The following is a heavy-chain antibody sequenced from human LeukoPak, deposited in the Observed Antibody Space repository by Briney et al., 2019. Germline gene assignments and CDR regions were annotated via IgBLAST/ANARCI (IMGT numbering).Heavy chain of an antibody. CDR3: ASQSPRAYCSGGSCYYDAFDI. CDR2: IIPIFGTA. D-gene: IGHD2-15*01. V-gene: IGHV1-69*01. CDR1: GGTFSSYA. Sequence: SVNVSCKASGGTFSSYAISWVRQAPGQGLEWMGGIIPIFGTANYAQKFQGRVTITADESTSTAYMELSSLRSEDTAVYYCASQSPRAYCSGGSCYYDAFDIWGQGTMVTVSS. J-gene: IGHJ3*02.